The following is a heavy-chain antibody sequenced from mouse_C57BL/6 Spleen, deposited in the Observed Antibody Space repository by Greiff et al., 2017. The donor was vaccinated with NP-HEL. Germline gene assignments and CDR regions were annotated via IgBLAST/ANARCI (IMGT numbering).Heavy chain of an antibody. CDR2: IDPENGDT. Sequence: EVHLVESGAELVRPGASVKLSCTASGFNIKDDYMHWVKQRPEQGLEWIGWIDPENGDTEYASKFQGKATITADTSSNTAYLQLSSLTSEDTAVYYCTTDYGSSYRYFDVWGTGTTVTVSS. V-gene: IGHV14-4*01. J-gene: IGHJ1*03. CDR1: GFNIKDDY. D-gene: IGHD1-1*01. CDR3: TTDYGSSYRYFDV.